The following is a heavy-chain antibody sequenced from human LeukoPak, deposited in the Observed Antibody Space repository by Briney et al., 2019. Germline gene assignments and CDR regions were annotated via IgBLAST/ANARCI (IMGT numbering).Heavy chain of an antibody. CDR3: ARDASGHDLPFDY. Sequence: GGSLRLSCAASGFTFSSYWMSWVRQAPGKGLEWVANIKQDGSEKSYVDSVKGRFTISRDNAKNSLYLQMNTLRAEDTAVYYCARDASGHDLPFDYWGQGTLVTVSS. CDR2: IKQDGSEK. D-gene: IGHD6-25*01. CDR1: GFTFSSYW. J-gene: IGHJ4*02. V-gene: IGHV3-7*04.